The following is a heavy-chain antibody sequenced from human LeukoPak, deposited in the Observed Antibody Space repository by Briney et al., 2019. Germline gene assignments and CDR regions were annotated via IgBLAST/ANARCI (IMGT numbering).Heavy chain of an antibody. V-gene: IGHV4-39*01. CDR2: IYSSGST. CDR1: GGSISSSSYY. D-gene: IGHD3-10*01. CDR3: ARRGSSGRSFDY. J-gene: IGHJ4*02. Sequence: SETLSLTCTVSGGSISSSSYYWGWIHQPPGKGLEWIGNIYSSGSTFYNPSLKSRVTMSADTSKNHFSLNLSSVTAADTAVYYCARRGSSGRSFDYWGQGTLVTVSS.